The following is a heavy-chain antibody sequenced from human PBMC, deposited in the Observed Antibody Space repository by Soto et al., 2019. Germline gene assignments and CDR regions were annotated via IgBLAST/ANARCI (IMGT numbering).Heavy chain of an antibody. CDR2: IYHSGST. CDR1: GGSISSSNW. Sequence: PSETLSLTCAVSGGSISSSNWWSLVRQPPGKGLEWIGEIYHSGSTNYNPSLKSRVTISVDRSKNQFSLRLSSVTAADTAVYYCARGRDYYDSNGPTLCMDVWGQGTTVTVSS. V-gene: IGHV4-4*02. D-gene: IGHD3-22*01. J-gene: IGHJ6*02. CDR3: ARGRDYYDSNGPTLCMDV.